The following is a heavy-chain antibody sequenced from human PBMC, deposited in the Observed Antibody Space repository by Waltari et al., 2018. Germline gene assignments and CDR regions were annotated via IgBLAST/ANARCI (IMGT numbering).Heavy chain of an antibody. CDR2: IDSAGHT. CDR3: VKEGVPTPGNWYFDL. D-gene: IGHD1-1*01. J-gene: IGHJ2*01. CDR1: GFTFSSYD. V-gene: IGHV3-13*01. Sequence: EVQLVESGGGLVQPGGSLRLSCAASGFTFSSYDMHWVRQVTGKRMESVSAIDSAGHTSFADSVTGRFTISRENAKNSMYLQMNSLTAGDTAVYYCVKEGVPTPGNWYFDLWGRGTLVTVSS.